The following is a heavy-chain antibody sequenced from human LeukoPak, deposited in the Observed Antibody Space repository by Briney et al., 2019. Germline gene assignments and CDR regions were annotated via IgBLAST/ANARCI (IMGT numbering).Heavy chain of an antibody. CDR2: ISYDGNNK. J-gene: IGHJ6*02. CDR1: GFSFSTYG. Sequence: GSLRLSCAASGFSFSTYGMHWVRQAPGEGLEWVAVISYDGNNKNYVDSVKGRFTISRDNSKHTLYLQMNSLRAEDTAVYYCAKDYYDSSGYGYYYYGMDVWGQGTTVTVSS. D-gene: IGHD3-22*01. V-gene: IGHV3-30*18. CDR3: AKDYYDSSGYGYYYYGMDV.